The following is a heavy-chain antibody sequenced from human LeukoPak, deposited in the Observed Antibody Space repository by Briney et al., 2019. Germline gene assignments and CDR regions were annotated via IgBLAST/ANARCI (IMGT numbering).Heavy chain of an antibody. CDR2: IIPILGIA. V-gene: IGHV1-69*04. D-gene: IGHD5-24*01. CDR3: ARDGGEMATDY. CDR1: GYTFTSYG. Sequence: ASVKVSCKASGYTFTSYGISWVRQAPGQGLEWMGRIIPILGIANYAQKFQGRVTITADKSTSTAYMELGSPRSEDTAVYYCARDGGEMATDYWGQGTLVTVSS. J-gene: IGHJ4*02.